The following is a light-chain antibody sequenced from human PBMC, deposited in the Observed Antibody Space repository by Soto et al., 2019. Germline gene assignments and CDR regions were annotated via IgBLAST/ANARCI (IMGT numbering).Light chain of an antibody. J-gene: IGKJ5*01. V-gene: IGKV1-5*01. Sequence: DIQMTQSPSSLSASVGDRVTITCQASQTIDSWVAWYQQKPGKVPKLLIYDATSLESGVSSRFSGSGYGTDFTLSISNLQPDDFATYYCQQYNRLITFGQGTRLEI. CDR1: QTIDSW. CDR3: QQYNRLIT. CDR2: DAT.